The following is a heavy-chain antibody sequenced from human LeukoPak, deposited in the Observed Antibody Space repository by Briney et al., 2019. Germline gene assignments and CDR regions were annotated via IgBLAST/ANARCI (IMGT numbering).Heavy chain of an antibody. Sequence: PSETLSLTCTVSGGTLSSSSDYWGWIRQAPGKGLEWIAHVHYMGRTYSIPCVRRRATISADTSRNQFSLKLTSVTGADTAVYYCARHSCMFAVSSSGLDAWGQGTLVTVSS. V-gene: IGHV4-39*01. CDR3: ARHSCMFAVSSSGLDA. J-gene: IGHJ5*02. D-gene: IGHD3-10*02. CDR1: GGTLSSSSDY. CDR2: VHYMGRT.